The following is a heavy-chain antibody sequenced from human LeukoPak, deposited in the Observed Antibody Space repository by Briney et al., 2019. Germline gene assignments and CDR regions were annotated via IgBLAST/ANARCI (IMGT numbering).Heavy chain of an antibody. D-gene: IGHD3-22*01. J-gene: IGHJ4*02. V-gene: IGHV4-39*07. CDR1: GGSITSSSHY. CDR2: IYHSGST. Sequence: SETLSLTCSVSGGSITSSSHYWVWIRQPPGKGLEWIGEIYHSGSTNYNPSLKSRVTISVDKSKNQFSLKLSSVTAADTAVYYCARAKLITMIVVVLDYWGQGTLVTVSS. CDR3: ARAKLITMIVVVLDY.